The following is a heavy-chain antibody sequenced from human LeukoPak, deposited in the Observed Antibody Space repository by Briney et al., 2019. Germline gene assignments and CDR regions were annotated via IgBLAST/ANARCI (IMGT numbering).Heavy chain of an antibody. CDR3: ARDLYCYNNYYDSSGYSY. V-gene: IGHV3-33*01. J-gene: IGHJ4*02. CDR1: GFTFSSYG. D-gene: IGHD3-22*01. CDR2: IWYDGSNK. Sequence: PGGSLRLSCAASGFTFSSYGMHWVRQAPGKGLEWVAVIWYDGSNKYYADSVKGRFTISRDNSKNTLYLQMNSLRAEDTAVYYCARDLYCYNNYYDSSGYSYWGQGTLVTVSS.